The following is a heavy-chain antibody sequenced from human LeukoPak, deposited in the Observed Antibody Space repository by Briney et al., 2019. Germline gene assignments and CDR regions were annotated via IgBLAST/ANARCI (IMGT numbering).Heavy chain of an antibody. D-gene: IGHD2-2*01. V-gene: IGHV4-30-2*01. CDR2: IYHSGST. CDR1: GGSISSGGYY. Sequence: PSQTLSLTCTVSGGSISSGGYYWSWIRQPPGKGLEWIGYIYHSGSTYYNPSLKSRVTISVDTSKNQFSLKLSSVTAADTAVYYCARECLLCDHYFDYWGQGTLVTVSS. J-gene: IGHJ4*02. CDR3: ARECLLCDHYFDY.